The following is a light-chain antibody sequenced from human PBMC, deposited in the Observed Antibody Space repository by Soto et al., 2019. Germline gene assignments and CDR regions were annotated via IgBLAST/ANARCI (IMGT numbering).Light chain of an antibody. CDR2: GAK. Sequence: EILLTQSPATLSVSPGERVALSCTASQGIRSNLAWYQQKPGQPPRLLVYGAKTRATGVPARFDGSGSGTEFTLTVSGLQPEDFAVYCCQQYDTWPWTFGQGTKVDIK. V-gene: IGKV3-15*01. CDR3: QQYDTWPWT. J-gene: IGKJ1*01. CDR1: QGIRSN.